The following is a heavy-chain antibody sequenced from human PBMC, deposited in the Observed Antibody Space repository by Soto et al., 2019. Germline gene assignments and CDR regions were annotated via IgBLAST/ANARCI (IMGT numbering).Heavy chain of an antibody. D-gene: IGHD4-17*01. V-gene: IGHV3-23*01. Sequence: TGGSLRLSXAASGFTFSSYAMSWVRQAPGKGLEWVSAISGSGGSTYYADSVKGRFTISRDNSKNTLYLQMNSLRAEDTAVYYCAKDKTTVTTLFQHWGQGTLVTVSS. CDR3: AKDKTTVTTLFQH. CDR1: GFTFSSYA. CDR2: ISGSGGST. J-gene: IGHJ1*01.